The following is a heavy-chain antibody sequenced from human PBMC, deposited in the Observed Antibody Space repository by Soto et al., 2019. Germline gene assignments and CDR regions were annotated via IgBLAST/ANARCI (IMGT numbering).Heavy chain of an antibody. CDR2: SHVGPDTT. J-gene: IGHJ4*02. V-gene: IGHV1-46*01. CDR1: GYTFTSYY. D-gene: IGHD6-19*01. CDR3: ARESSGTQYFDY. Sequence: QVQLEQSGAEVKKPGASMKVSCQASGYTFTSYYIHWVRQAPGQGLEWMGVSHVGPDTTMYAQKFQGRVTMTRDTSTSTVYMELSXLIXXXXXXXXXARESSGTQYFDYWGQGTLVXXSX.